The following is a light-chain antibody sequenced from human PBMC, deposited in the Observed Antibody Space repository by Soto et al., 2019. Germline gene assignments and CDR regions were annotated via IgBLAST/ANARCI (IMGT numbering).Light chain of an antibody. V-gene: IGKV3-11*01. J-gene: IGKJ3*01. CDR2: DAS. CDR3: QQRGSWPFT. Sequence: DIVLTQSPSTLSLSPGERATLSCRASRSISSYLAWYQQKPGQAPRLLIYDASNRASGIPARFSGSGSGTDFTLTISSLEPEDFAVYYCQQRGSWPFTFGPGTKVDIK. CDR1: RSISSY.